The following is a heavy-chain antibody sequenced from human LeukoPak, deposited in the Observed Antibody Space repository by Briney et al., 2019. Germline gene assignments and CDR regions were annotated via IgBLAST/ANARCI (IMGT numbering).Heavy chain of an antibody. CDR1: GVKGRRVA. Sequence: IRSCSDSGVKGRRVAMCWVRKATEKGLEWVSAISGGADATYYADSVRGRFPVSRDNSKNTLDLQMDSLRAEDTAVYYCAKMIGLELTNYGMDVWGQGTTVTVSS. J-gene: IGHJ6*02. D-gene: IGHD2-21*01. V-gene: IGHV3-23*01. CDR2: ISGGADAT. CDR3: AKMIGLELTNYGMDV.